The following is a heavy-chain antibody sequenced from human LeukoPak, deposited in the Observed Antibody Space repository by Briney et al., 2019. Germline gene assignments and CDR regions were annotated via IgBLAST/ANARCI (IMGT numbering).Heavy chain of an antibody. V-gene: IGHV3-30-3*01. CDR3: ARGGRDGYNSFDY. J-gene: IGHJ4*02. CDR2: ISYDGSSK. D-gene: IGHD5-24*01. Sequence: GGSLRLSCAASGFTFRSYAMHWVRQAPGKGLEWGALISYDGSSKYYADSVMGRFTISRDNSKNTLYLQTDSLRAEDTAVYYCARGGRDGYNSFDYWGQGTLVTVSS. CDR1: GFTFRSYA.